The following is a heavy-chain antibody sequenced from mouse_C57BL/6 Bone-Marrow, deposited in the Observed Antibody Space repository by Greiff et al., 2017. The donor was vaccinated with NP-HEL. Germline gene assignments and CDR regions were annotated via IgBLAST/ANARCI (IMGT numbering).Heavy chain of an antibody. CDR3: AFDGYSPFDY. V-gene: IGHV1-26*01. D-gene: IGHD2-3*01. CDR1: GYTFTDYY. CDR2: INPNNGGT. Sequence: EVQLQQSGPELVKPGASVKISCKASGYTFTDYYMNWVKQSHGKSLEWIGDINPNNGGTSYNQTFKGKATLTVDKSSSTAYMELRSLTSEDSAFYYCAFDGYSPFDYWGQGTTLTVSS. J-gene: IGHJ2*01.